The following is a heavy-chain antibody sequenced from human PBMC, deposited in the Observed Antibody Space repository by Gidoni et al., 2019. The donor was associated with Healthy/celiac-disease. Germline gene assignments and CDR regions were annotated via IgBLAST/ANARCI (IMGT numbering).Heavy chain of an antibody. CDR2: IYYSGST. Sequence: QLQLQASGPGLVKPSETLSLTCTVSGGSISSSSYYWGWIRQPPGKGLEWIGSIYYSGSTYYNPSLKSRVTISVDTSKNQFSLKLSSVTAADTAVYYCAREGGTPGYSGYDWNFDYWGQGTLVTVSS. V-gene: IGHV4-39*02. J-gene: IGHJ4*02. CDR3: AREGGTPGYSGYDWNFDY. CDR1: GGSISSSSYY. D-gene: IGHD5-12*01.